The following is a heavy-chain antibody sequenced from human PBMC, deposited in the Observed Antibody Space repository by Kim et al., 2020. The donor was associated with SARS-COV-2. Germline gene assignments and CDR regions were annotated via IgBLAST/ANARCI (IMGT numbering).Heavy chain of an antibody. Sequence: ASVKVSCKASGYTFTGYYMHWVRQAPGQGLEWMGWINPNSGGTNYAQKFQGRVTMTRDTSISTAYMELSRLRSDDTAVYYCARDLDRLSGSYSYWRQGTLVTVSS. CDR2: INPNSGGT. V-gene: IGHV1-2*02. CDR3: ARDLDRLSGSYSY. D-gene: IGHD1-26*01. CDR1: GYTFTGYY. J-gene: IGHJ4*02.